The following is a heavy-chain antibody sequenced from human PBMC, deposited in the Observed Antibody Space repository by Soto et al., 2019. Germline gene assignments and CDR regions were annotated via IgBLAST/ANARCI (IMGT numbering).Heavy chain of an antibody. D-gene: IGHD3-3*02. J-gene: IGHJ5*01. V-gene: IGHV3-30-3*01. CDR3: VSEVLEAGRGHFGS. CDR1: GFTFSTSA. Sequence: VQVVESGGGVVQPGGSLRLSCAASGFTFSTSAMHWVRQAPGKGLEWMAAISYGGNTEYYAASVKGRFTASRDISKRTLYLQMTCLKTEDTAVYYCVSEVLEAGRGHFGSWVKETLLSVPS. CDR2: ISYGGNTE.